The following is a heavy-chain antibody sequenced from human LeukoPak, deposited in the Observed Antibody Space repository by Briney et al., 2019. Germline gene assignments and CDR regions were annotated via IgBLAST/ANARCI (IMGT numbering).Heavy chain of an antibody. D-gene: IGHD3-10*01. V-gene: IGHV1-18*01. J-gene: IGHJ4*02. Sequence: ASVKVSCKASGYTFTSYGISWVRQAPGQGLKWMGWISAYNGNTNYAQKLQGRVTMTTDTSTSTAYMELRSLRSDDTAVYYCARDPPLVRGVIAFDYWGQGTLVTVSS. CDR1: GYTFTSYG. CDR3: ARDPPLVRGVIAFDY. CDR2: ISAYNGNT.